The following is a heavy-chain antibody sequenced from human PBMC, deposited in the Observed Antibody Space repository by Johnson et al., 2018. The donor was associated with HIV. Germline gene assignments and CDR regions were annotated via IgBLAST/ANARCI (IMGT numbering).Heavy chain of an antibody. V-gene: IGHV3-23*04. D-gene: IGHD5-18*01. CDR2: ISGSGGST. J-gene: IGHJ3*02. Sequence: VQLVESGGGVVRPGGSLRLSCAASGFTFSSYAMSWVRQAPGKGLEWVSAISGSGGSTYYADSVKGRFTISRDNSKNTLYLQMNSLRDEYTAVYFCVTLAFTTMAEDDAFDIWGRGTMVTGSS. CDR3: VTLAFTTMAEDDAFDI. CDR1: GFTFSSYA.